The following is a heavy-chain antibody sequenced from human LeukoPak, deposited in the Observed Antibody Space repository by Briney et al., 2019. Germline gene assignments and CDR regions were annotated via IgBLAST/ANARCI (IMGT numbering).Heavy chain of an antibody. V-gene: IGHV3-48*04. CDR1: GFSFNSHS. CDR2: ISSTTRTI. CDR3: ARKVMVASDAFDI. D-gene: IGHD3-22*01. Sequence: GGSLRLSCAASGFSFNSHSMNWVRQAPGKGLEWVSYISSTTRTIFYADSVKGRFTISRDNAKSSLYLQMNSLRAEDTAVYYCARKVMVASDAFDIWGQGTMVTVSS. J-gene: IGHJ3*02.